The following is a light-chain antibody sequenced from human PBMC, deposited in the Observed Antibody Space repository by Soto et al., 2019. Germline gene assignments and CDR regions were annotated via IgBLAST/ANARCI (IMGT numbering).Light chain of an antibody. CDR2: GAS. CDR1: QSVSSN. J-gene: IGKJ4*01. V-gene: IGKV3-15*01. Sequence: EIVMTQSPATLSVSPGERATLSCRASQSVSSNLAWYQQKPGQPPGLLIYGASTRATGIPARFSGSGSGTEFTLTISSLHSEDFAVYYCQQYHNWPPLTFGGGTKVAIK. CDR3: QQYHNWPPLT.